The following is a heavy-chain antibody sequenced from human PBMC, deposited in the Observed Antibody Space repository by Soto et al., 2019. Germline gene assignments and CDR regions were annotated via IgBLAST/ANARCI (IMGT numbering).Heavy chain of an antibody. CDR3: ARDVSIAAAGDYYYYGMDV. CDR1: GDSVSSNSAA. Sequence: PSQTLSLTCAISGDSVSSNSAAWNWIRQSPSRGLEWLGRTYYRSKWYNDYAVSVKSRITINPDTSKNQFSLQLNSVTPEDTAVYYCARDVSIAAAGDYYYYGMDVWGQGTTVTVSS. D-gene: IGHD6-13*01. J-gene: IGHJ6*02. CDR2: TYYRSKWYN. V-gene: IGHV6-1*01.